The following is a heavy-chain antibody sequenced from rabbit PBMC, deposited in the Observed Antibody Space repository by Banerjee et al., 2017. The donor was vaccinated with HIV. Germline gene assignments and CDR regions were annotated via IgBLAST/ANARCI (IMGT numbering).Heavy chain of an antibody. D-gene: IGHD4-1*01. J-gene: IGHJ4*01. V-gene: IGHV1S40*01. CDR2: IYTGSGIT. Sequence: QSLEESGGDLVKPGASLTLTCTASGFTFSSYWMSWVRQAPGKGLEWIGTIYTGSGITYYASWAKGRFTISKTSSTTVTLQLNSLTAADTATYFCVRDEWLGLYFNLWGQGTLVTVS. CDR1: GFTFSSYW. CDR3: VRDEWLGLYFNL.